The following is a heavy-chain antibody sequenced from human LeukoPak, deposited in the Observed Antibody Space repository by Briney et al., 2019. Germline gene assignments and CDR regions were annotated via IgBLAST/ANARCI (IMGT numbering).Heavy chain of an antibody. CDR3: ARPFSGMYSTPDF. Sequence: GESLKISCKTSGYSFTTYWIAWVRQMPGRGLEWMGIIFPRDSDTIYSPSFEVQVTFSVDKSITSAYLEWTGLKASGTAIYYCARPFSGMYSTPDFWGQGILVTVSS. CDR1: GYSFTTYW. CDR2: IFPRDSDT. D-gene: IGHD1-26*01. V-gene: IGHV5-51*01. J-gene: IGHJ4*02.